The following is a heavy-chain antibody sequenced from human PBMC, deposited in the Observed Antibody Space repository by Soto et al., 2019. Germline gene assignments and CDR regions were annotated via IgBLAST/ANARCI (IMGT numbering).Heavy chain of an antibody. CDR3: ARGGLYSYGYRAFDI. J-gene: IGHJ3*02. D-gene: IGHD5-18*01. CDR1: GYTFTSYG. CDR2: INPNSGGT. Sequence: QVQLVQSGAEVKKPGASVKVSCKASGYTFTSYGISWVRQAPGQGLEWMGWINPNSGGTNYAQKFQGWVTMTRDTSISTAYMELSRLRSDDTAVYYCARGGLYSYGYRAFDIWGQGTMVTVSS. V-gene: IGHV1-2*04.